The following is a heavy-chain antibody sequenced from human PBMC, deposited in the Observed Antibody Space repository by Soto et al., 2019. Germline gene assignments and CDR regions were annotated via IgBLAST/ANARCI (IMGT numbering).Heavy chain of an antibody. CDR1: GSNYG. D-gene: IGHD3-10*01. J-gene: IGHJ6*02. CDR2: ISFDGGNK. V-gene: IGHV3-30*18. Sequence: PXGSLRLSCAGSGSNYGTHWVRQAPGKGLEWVAVISFDGGNKYHADPVKGRFTISRDNSKNTLYLQMNTLRPEDTAVYYCAKDTRPGVYYSYYGMDVWGQGTTVTVSS. CDR3: AKDTRPGVYYSYYGMDV.